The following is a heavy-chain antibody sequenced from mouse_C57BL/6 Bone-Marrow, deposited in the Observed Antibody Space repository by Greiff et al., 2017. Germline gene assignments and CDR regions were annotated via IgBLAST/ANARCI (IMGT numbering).Heavy chain of an antibody. Sequence: QVHVKQSGAELVRPGTSVTMSCKASGYTFTNYWIGWAKQRPGHGLEWIGDIYPGGGYTNYNEKFKGKATLTADKSSSTAYMQFSSLTSEDSAIYYCARWLLGMDYWGQGTSVTVSS. V-gene: IGHV1-63*01. D-gene: IGHD2-3*01. CDR1: GYTFTNYW. CDR2: IYPGGGYT. CDR3: ARWLLGMDY. J-gene: IGHJ4*01.